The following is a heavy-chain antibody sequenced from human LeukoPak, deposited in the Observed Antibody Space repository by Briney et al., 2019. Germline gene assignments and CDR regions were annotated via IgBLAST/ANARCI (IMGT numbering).Heavy chain of an antibody. V-gene: IGHV3-66*01. CDR3: ARLAAAGSPGY. Sequence: PSGSLRLSCAASGFSVSSNFMSWVRQAPGKGLAWVSIIYSGGSTYYADSVRGRFTISRDNSKNTLYLQMSSLRAEDTAVYYCARLAAAGSPGYWGQGTLVTVSS. J-gene: IGHJ4*02. CDR1: GFSVSSNF. CDR2: IYSGGST. D-gene: IGHD6-13*01.